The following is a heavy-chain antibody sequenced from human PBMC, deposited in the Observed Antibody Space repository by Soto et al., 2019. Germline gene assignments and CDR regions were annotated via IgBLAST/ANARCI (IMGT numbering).Heavy chain of an antibody. CDR1: GFTFSSYW. D-gene: IGHD6-19*01. V-gene: IGHV3-7*05. J-gene: IGHJ4*02. Sequence: GGSLRLSCAASGFTFSSYWMSWVRQAPGKGLEWVANIKQDGSEKYYVDSVKGRFTISRDNVKNSLYLQMNSLRAEDTAVYYCARGRSPNFDGSGWYDYWGQGTLVTVSS. CDR2: IKQDGSEK. CDR3: ARGRSPNFDGSGWYDY.